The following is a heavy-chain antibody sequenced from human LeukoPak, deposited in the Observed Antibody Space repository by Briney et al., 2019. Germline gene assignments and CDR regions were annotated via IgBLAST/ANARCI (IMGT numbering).Heavy chain of an antibody. CDR2: IYHSGST. D-gene: IGHD3-9*01. J-gene: IGHJ6*04. CDR1: GYSISSGYY. Sequence: PSETLSLTCTVSGYSISSGYYWGWIRQPPGKGLEWIGSIYHSGSTYYNPSLKSRVTISVDTSKNQFSLKLSSVTAADTAVYYCAREGANAFDWLPTLDVWGKGTTVTVSS. CDR3: AREGANAFDWLPTLDV. V-gene: IGHV4-38-2*02.